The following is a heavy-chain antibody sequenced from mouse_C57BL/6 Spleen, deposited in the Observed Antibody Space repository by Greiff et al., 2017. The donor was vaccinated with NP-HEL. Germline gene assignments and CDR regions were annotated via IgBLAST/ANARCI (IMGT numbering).Heavy chain of an antibody. Sequence: EVQLQQSGPGLVKPSQSLSLTCSVTGYSITSGYYWKWIRQFPGNKLEWMGYISYDGSNNYNPSLKNRISITRDTSKNQFFLKLNSVTTEDTATYYCARGYDGPWFAYWGQGTLVTVSA. D-gene: IGHD2-3*01. J-gene: IGHJ3*01. V-gene: IGHV3-6*01. CDR1: GYSITSGYY. CDR2: ISYDGSN. CDR3: ARGYDGPWFAY.